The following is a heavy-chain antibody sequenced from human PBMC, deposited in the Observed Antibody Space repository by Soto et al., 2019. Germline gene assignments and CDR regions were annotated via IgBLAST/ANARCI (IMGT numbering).Heavy chain of an antibody. CDR3: ARGYGTHSSGWYPIYY. CDR2: MNPNSGNT. Sequence: ASVKVSCKASGYTFTSYDINWVRQATGQGLEWMGWMNPNSGNTGYAQKFQGRVTMTRNTSISTAYMELSSLRSEDTAVYYCARGYGTHSSGWYPIYYWGQGTLVTVSS. CDR1: GYTFTSYD. J-gene: IGHJ4*02. D-gene: IGHD6-19*01. V-gene: IGHV1-8*01.